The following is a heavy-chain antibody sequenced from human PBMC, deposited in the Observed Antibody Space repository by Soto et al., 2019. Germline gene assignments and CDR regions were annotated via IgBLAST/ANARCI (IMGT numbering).Heavy chain of an antibody. CDR2: IYWDDDK. J-gene: IGHJ4*02. D-gene: IGHD2-21*01. CDR3: AHRVVIVIFDY. Sequence: QITLKESGPTLVKPTQTLTLTCTFSAFSRSTRGGGVGWIRQPPGKALEWLALIYWDDDKSYSPSLKTRLTITKDTSKNQVVLTLTNMDPVDTAAYYFAHRVVIVIFDYWGQGTLVTVSS. V-gene: IGHV2-5*02. CDR1: AFSRSTRGGG.